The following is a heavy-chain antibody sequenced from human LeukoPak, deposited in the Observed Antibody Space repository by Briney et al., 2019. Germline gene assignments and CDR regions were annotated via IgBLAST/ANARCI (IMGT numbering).Heavy chain of an antibody. CDR1: GFTFSSYA. CDR3: AKGPLGYCTNGVCERHYYYYMDV. V-gene: IGHV3-23*01. J-gene: IGHJ6*03. CDR2: ISGSGGST. Sequence: GGSLRLSCAASGFTFSSYAMSWVGQAPGKGLDWVSAISGSGGSTYYADSVKGRFTISRDNSKNTLYLQMNSLRAEDTAVYYCAKGPLGYCTNGVCERHYYYYMDVWGKGTTVTVSS. D-gene: IGHD2-8*01.